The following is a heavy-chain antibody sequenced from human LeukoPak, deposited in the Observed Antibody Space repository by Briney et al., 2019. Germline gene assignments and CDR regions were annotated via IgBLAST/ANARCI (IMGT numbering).Heavy chain of an antibody. J-gene: IGHJ4*02. CDR1: GYTFTGYY. Sequence: GASVKVSCKASGYTFTGYYMHWVRQAPGQGLEWMGWINPNSGGTNYAQKFQGRVTMTRDTSISTAYMELSRLRSDDTAVYYCAGADYDFWSGLYTHWGQGTLVTVSS. D-gene: IGHD3-3*01. CDR3: AGADYDFWSGLYTH. V-gene: IGHV1-2*02. CDR2: INPNSGGT.